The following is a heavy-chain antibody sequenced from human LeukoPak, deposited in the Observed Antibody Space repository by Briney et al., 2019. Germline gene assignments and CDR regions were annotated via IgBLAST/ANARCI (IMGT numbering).Heavy chain of an antibody. D-gene: IGHD5-18*01. V-gene: IGHV3-48*03. CDR1: RFTFSSYE. CDR2: ISSSGSTT. CDR3: AKDDGWIHFGV. Sequence: GGSLRLSCAASRFTFSSYEMNWVGQAPGKGLEWVSYISSSGSTTYYADSVKGRFTISRDNSKNTVHLQMNSLRGEDTALYYCAKDDGWIHFGVWGQGTTVTVSS. J-gene: IGHJ6*02.